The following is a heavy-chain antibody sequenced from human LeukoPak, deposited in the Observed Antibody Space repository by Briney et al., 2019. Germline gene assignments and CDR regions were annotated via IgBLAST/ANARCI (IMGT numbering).Heavy chain of an antibody. D-gene: IGHD3-10*01. Sequence: GGSLRLSCAASGFTFSSYAISWVRQAPGKGLEWVSAISGSGGSTYYADSVKGRFTISRDNSKNTLYLQMNSLRAEDTAVYYCAKDFITMVRGTTPFDYWGQGTLVTVSS. V-gene: IGHV3-23*01. CDR1: GFTFSSYA. CDR3: AKDFITMVRGTTPFDY. J-gene: IGHJ4*02. CDR2: ISGSGGST.